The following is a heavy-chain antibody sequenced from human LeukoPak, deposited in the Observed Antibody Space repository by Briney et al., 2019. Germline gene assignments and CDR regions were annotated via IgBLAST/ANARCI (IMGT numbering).Heavy chain of an antibody. V-gene: IGHV1-18*01. CDR3: ARVTGYMIEDYFDY. CDR1: GYTFTNYI. J-gene: IGHJ4*02. D-gene: IGHD3-22*01. Sequence: ASVKVSCKASGYTFTNYIISWVRQAPGQGLEWMGWISAYNGNTNYAQKLQGRVSMTTDTSTSTAYMELRSLRSDDTAVYYCARVTGYMIEDYFDYGGQGTLVTVSS. CDR2: ISAYNGNT.